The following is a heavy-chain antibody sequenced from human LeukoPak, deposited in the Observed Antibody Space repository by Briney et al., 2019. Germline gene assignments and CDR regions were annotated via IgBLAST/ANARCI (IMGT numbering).Heavy chain of an antibody. Sequence: GGSLRLSCAVSGFTFSSYSMNWVRQAPGKGLEWVSSMSGSIGYMDYADSVKGRFTISRDNAKNSLYLQTNSLRADDTAIYYCARLLTNYYYMDVWGKGTTVTVSS. CDR1: GFTFSSYS. V-gene: IGHV3-21*06. CDR3: ARLLTNYYYMDV. J-gene: IGHJ6*03. CDR2: MSGSIGYM.